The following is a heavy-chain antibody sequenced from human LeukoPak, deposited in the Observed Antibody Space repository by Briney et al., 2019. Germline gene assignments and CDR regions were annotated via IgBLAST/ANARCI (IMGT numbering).Heavy chain of an antibody. Sequence: PSETLSLTCTVSGYSISSGYYWGWIRQPPGKGLEWIGSVHHSGSPYYNPSLQSRVTISLDTSKNQFSLKLSSVTAADTAVYYCARETSQKGAHYMDVWGKGTTVTISS. CDR2: VHHSGSP. CDR1: GYSISSGYY. V-gene: IGHV4-38-2*02. D-gene: IGHD3-16*01. CDR3: ARETSQKGAHYMDV. J-gene: IGHJ6*03.